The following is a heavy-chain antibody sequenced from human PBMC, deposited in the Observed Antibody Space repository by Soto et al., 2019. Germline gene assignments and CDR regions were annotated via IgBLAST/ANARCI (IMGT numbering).Heavy chain of an antibody. CDR1: GYSFTSYW. D-gene: IGHD6-6*01. Sequence: GESLKISCKGSGYSFTSYWIGWVRQMPGKGLEWVGTIQPGDSDTRYSPSLQGQVTISADKSINTAYLQWSSLKASDTAMYYCAKDWSSSSSAFDYWGQGTLVTVSS. J-gene: IGHJ4*02. CDR2: IQPGDSDT. CDR3: AKDWSSSSSAFDY. V-gene: IGHV5-51*01.